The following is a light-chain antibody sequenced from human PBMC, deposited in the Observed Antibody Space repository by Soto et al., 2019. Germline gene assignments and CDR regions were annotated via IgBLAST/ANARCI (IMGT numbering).Light chain of an antibody. Sequence: LMQYPRTLSLSPRKRTTLSCRASQSVSSSYLAWYQQKPGQAPRLLIYGASSRATGIPDRFSGSGSGTDFTLTISSLQPEDFATYYCQQSYSTVTFGQGTRLEIK. V-gene: IGKV3-20*01. J-gene: IGKJ5*01. CDR3: QQSYSTVT. CDR2: GAS. CDR1: QSVSSSY.